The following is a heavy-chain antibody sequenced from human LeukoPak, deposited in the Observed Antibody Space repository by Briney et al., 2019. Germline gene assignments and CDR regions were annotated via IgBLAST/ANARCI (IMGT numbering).Heavy chain of an antibody. CDR1: GFPFSTYN. J-gene: IGHJ6*03. Sequence: PGGPLRLSCEASGFPFSTYNRHWAPQAPGKAVEWGSYISGWSRTIYYADSVKDRFTISRDNAKNSLSLQMNSLRAEDTAVYYCARERNYYHMDVWGKGTTVTVSS. CDR3: ARERNYYHMDV. CDR2: ISGWSRTI. V-gene: IGHV3-48*01.